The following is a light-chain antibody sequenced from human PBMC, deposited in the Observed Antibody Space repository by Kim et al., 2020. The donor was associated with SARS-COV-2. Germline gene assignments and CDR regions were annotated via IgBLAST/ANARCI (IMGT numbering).Light chain of an antibody. Sequence: GQSVTSSSTGTSSDVGGDNYITCYQQHPGEAPRLKIYEINERPSAVPDRFAGSKSDNTASLTVSGLQAEDEADYYFTSYAGNADWVFSGGSGLTVL. CDR1: SSDVGGDNY. J-gene: IGLJ3*02. CDR3: TSYAGNADWV. CDR2: EIN. V-gene: IGLV2-8*01.